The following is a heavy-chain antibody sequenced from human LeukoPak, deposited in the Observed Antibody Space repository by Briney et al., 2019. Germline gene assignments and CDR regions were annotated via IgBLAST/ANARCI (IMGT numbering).Heavy chain of an antibody. CDR2: VSAYNGKT. Sequence: ASAKVSFKTSGYTFTTTYINWVRQAPGQGLEWMGWVSAYNGKTSYAQKFQGRVTMTIDTSTTTAYMDLTSLTFDDTAVYYCARGGTYYPCIDYWGQGTLVTVSS. D-gene: IGHD1-26*01. V-gene: IGHV1-18*01. CDR1: GYTFTTTY. CDR3: ARGGTYYPCIDY. J-gene: IGHJ4*02.